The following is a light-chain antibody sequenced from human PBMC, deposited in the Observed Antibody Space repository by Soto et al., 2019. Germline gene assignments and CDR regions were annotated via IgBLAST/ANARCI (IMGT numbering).Light chain of an antibody. CDR1: SSDVGGYNY. CDR3: SSYTGSDTYV. V-gene: IGLV2-14*01. J-gene: IGLJ1*01. Sequence: SVLTQPASVSGSPGQTITISCTGTSSDVGGYNYVSWCQHRPGEAPKLMIYEVINRPSGVSYRFSGSKFANTASLTISGLQAEDEADYYCSSYTGSDTYVFGTGTKVTVL. CDR2: EVI.